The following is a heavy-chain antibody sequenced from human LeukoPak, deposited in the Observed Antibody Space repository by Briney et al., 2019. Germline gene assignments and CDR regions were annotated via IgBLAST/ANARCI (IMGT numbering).Heavy chain of an antibody. CDR3: AKLVNSGYLHDAFDI. CDR2: ISGSGGSR. V-gene: IGHV3-23*01. Sequence: GGSLRLSCAASGFTFSSYAMSWVRQAPGKGLEWVSAISGSGGSRYYADSVKGRFTISRDNSKNTLYLQMNSLRAEDTAVYYCAKLVNSGYLHDAFDIWGQGTMVTVSS. J-gene: IGHJ3*02. CDR1: GFTFSSYA. D-gene: IGHD3-22*01.